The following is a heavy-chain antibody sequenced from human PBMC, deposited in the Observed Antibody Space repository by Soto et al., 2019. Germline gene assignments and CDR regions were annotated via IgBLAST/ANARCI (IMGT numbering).Heavy chain of an antibody. CDR3: ARGVPNRVLKRDYYYGMDV. D-gene: IGHD3-10*01. V-gene: IGHV1-2*04. J-gene: IGHJ6*02. Sequence: QVQLVQSGAEVIQPGASVKVSCKASGYTFTGHYIHWVRQAPGHGLEWLGRINPKSGGTQPAQKFQAWVTMTMDTSITTAYMEPISLKSDYTSVYYCARGVPNRVLKRDYYYGMDVWGQGTTATVPS. CDR2: INPKSGGT. CDR1: GYTFTGHY.